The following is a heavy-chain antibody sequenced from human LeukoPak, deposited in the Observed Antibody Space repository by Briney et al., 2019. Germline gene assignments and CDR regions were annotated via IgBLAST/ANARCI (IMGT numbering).Heavy chain of an antibody. CDR2: IYYSGST. D-gene: IGHD5-18*01. V-gene: IGHV4-39*01. CDR3: ARHGGSSYGSYYFDF. Sequence: PSETLSLTCTVSGGSISSSNYYWGWIRQPPGKGLEWIGSIYYSGSTYYNPSLKSRVTISVDTSKNQFSLKLNSVTAADTAVYYCARHGGSSYGSYYFDFWGQGTLVTVSS. CDR1: GGSISSSNYY. J-gene: IGHJ4*02.